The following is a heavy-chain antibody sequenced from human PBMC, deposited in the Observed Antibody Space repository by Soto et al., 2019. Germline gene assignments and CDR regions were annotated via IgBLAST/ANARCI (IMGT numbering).Heavy chain of an antibody. CDR2: INVGTGDT. V-gene: IGHV1-3*01. J-gene: IGHJ4*02. CDR1: GYTFTAYA. CDR3: ARDVDTSMSAPLDY. D-gene: IGHD5-18*01. Sequence: QVQLVQSGAEVKKPGASVRVSCKASGYTFTAYAMDWVRQTPGQRLEWVGWINVGTGDTEYSQQFQCRLNITRDTSARTLYMELSSLRSEDTAVYYCARDVDTSMSAPLDYWGQGSLVTVSS.